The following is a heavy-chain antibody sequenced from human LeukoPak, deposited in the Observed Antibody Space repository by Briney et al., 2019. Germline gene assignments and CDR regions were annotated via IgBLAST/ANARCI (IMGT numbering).Heavy chain of an antibody. J-gene: IGHJ4*02. D-gene: IGHD3-10*01. CDR3: AKAIWVAATSSWFCLDY. Sequence: GGSLRLSCAASGFTFSNYGMHWVRQAPGKGLEWVAVISYDGGEQHYGDSVKGRFTISRDNSRNTLYLQMNSLRPEDTAVYYCAKAIWVAATSSWFCLDYWGQGTLVTVSS. V-gene: IGHV3-30*18. CDR1: GFTFSNYG. CDR2: ISYDGGEQ.